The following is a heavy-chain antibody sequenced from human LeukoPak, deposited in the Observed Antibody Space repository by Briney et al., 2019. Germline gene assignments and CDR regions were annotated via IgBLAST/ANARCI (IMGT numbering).Heavy chain of an antibody. CDR3: AREISAVYYY. V-gene: IGHV1-2*02. D-gene: IGHD6-13*01. Sequence: ASVKVSCKASGYSFTGYYIHWVRQAPGQGLEWMGWIHPNNGGTGYAQKFQGRVTMTRDTSISTAYMELSSLRSDDTAMYYCAREISAVYYYWGQGTLVTVSS. J-gene: IGHJ4*02. CDR2: IHPNNGGT. CDR1: GYSFTGYY.